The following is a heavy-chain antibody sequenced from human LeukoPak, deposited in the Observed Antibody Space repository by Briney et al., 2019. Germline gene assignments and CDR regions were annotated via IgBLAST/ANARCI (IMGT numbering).Heavy chain of an antibody. J-gene: IGHJ6*02. CDR1: GFTFSSYG. V-gene: IGHV3-30*18. Sequence: GGSLRLSCAASGFTFSSYGMHWVRQAPGKGLEWVAVISYDGSNKYYADSVKGRFTISRDNSKNTLYLQMNSLRAEDTAVYYWGKVTGGGGMITYGGLDVWGQGTTVTVSS. CDR2: ISYDGSNK. CDR3: GKVTGGGGMITYGGLDV. D-gene: IGHD3-16*01.